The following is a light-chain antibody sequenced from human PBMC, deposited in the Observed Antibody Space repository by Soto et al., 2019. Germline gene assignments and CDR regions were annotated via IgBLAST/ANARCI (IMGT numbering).Light chain of an antibody. CDR2: DAS. J-gene: IGKJ5*01. CDR3: QQRSNS. V-gene: IGKV3-11*01. Sequence: EIVLTQSPATLSLSPGERATLSCRASQSVSSYLAWYQQKPGQAPRLLIYDASNRATGIPARFSGSGSGTDFTRTSSSLEPEDFAVYYCQQRSNSFGQGTRLEIK. CDR1: QSVSSY.